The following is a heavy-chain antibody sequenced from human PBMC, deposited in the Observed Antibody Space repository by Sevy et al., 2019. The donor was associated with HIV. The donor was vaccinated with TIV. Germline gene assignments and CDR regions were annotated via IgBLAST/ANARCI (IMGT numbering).Heavy chain of an antibody. J-gene: IGHJ5*02. CDR3: ARLETNYDFWSGYLRWFDP. CDR2: INHSGST. Sequence: SETLSLTCAVYGGSFSGYYWSWIRQPPGKGLEWIGEINHSGSTNYNPSLKSRVTISVDTSKNQFFLKLSSVTAADTAVYDCARLETNYDFWSGYLRWFDPWGQGTLVTVSS. D-gene: IGHD3-3*01. V-gene: IGHV4-34*01. CDR1: GGSFSGYY.